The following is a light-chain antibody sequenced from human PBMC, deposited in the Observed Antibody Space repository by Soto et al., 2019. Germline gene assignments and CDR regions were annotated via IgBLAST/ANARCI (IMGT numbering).Light chain of an antibody. V-gene: IGKV1-5*03. Sequence: IQMTQSPSTLSASVGDRVTITCRASQSISSWLAWYQQKPGKAPKLLIYKASSLESGVPSRFSDSGSGTEFTLTIASLQPDDFATYNCQQYDSFPRTFGQGTKVEI. CDR2: KAS. J-gene: IGKJ1*01. CDR3: QQYDSFPRT. CDR1: QSISSW.